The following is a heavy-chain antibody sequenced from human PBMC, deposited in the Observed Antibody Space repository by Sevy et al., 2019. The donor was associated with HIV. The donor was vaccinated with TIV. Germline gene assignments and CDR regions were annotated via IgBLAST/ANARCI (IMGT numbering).Heavy chain of an antibody. D-gene: IGHD4-17*01. CDR3: AKGLDVAMTTVTMFDY. V-gene: IGHV3-30*02. J-gene: IGHJ4*02. Sequence: GGSLRLSCAASGFTFSSYGMHWVRQAPGKGLEWVAFIRYDGSNKYYADSVKGRFTISRDNSKNTLYLQMNSLRAEDTAVYYCAKGLDVAMTTVTMFDYWGQGTLVTVSS. CDR2: IRYDGSNK. CDR1: GFTFSSYG.